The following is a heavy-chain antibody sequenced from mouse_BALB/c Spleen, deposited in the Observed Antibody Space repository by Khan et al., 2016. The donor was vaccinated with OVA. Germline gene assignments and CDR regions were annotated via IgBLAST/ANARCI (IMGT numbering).Heavy chain of an antibody. CDR1: GNSITSGYA. CDR3: ARGNYYGYYFDY. J-gene: IGHJ2*01. V-gene: IGHV3-2*02. D-gene: IGHD1-1*01. Sequence: VQLKESGPGLVKPSQSLSLTCTVTGNSITSGYAWNWIRQFLGNKLEWMGYISYSGDTSYIPSLKSRISITRDTSKNQFFLQLNSVTTEDTATYYCARGNYYGYYFDYWGQGTTLTVSS. CDR2: ISYSGDT.